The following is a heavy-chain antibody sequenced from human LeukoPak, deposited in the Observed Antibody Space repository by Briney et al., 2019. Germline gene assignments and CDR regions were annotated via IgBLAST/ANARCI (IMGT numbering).Heavy chain of an antibody. Sequence: PGGPLRLSCAASGFTFSSYGMHWVRKAPGKGLEGVAVISYDGSNKYYADSVKGRFTISRDNSKNTLYLQMNSLRAEDTAVYYCAKDAPSYDILTGYYNWFDPWGQGTLVTVSS. D-gene: IGHD3-9*01. J-gene: IGHJ5*02. V-gene: IGHV3-30*18. CDR3: AKDAPSYDILTGYYNWFDP. CDR2: ISYDGSNK. CDR1: GFTFSSYG.